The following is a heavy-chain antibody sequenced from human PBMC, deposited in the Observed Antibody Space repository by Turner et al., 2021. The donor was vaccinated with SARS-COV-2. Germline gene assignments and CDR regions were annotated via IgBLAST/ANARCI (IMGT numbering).Heavy chain of an antibody. Sequence: EVQLVESGGGLVKPGGSLSLSCAAYGFTFSSYSMNWVRQAPGKGLEWVSAISSSSSYIYYADSVKGRFTISRDNAKNSLYLQMNSLRAEDTAVYYCARDCSIPSCEAWGQGTLVTVSS. J-gene: IGHJ5*02. D-gene: IGHD2-2*01. CDR3: ARDCSIPSCEA. CDR1: GFTFSSYS. CDR2: ISSSSSYI. V-gene: IGHV3-21*01.